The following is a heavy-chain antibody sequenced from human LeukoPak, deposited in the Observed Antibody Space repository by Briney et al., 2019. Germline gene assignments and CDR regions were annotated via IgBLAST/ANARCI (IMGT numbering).Heavy chain of an antibody. D-gene: IGHD1-26*01. V-gene: IGHV3-48*03. CDR1: GFTFSSYE. CDR3: ARGGGSYQNFDY. J-gene: IGHJ4*02. CDR2: ITSSSGTI. Sequence: GGSLGLSCAASGFTFSSYEMNWVRQAPGKGLEWVSYITSSSGTIYYADSVKGRFTISRDNAKNSLYLQMSDLIADDTAFYYCARGGGSYQNFDYWGQGILVTVSS.